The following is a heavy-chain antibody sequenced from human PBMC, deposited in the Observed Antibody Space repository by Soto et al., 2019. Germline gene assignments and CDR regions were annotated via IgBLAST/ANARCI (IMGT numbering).Heavy chain of an antibody. D-gene: IGHD2-15*01. V-gene: IGHV4-31*03. CDR3: ARARLSVVYAFDX. J-gene: IGHJ3*02. CDR2: IYYSGST. CDR1: GGSVSSVAYY. Sequence: SEPLSVTFTVSGGSVSSVAYYWTWIRQRPGTGLEWIGYIYYSGSTYSSPSLTSRLSISLETSKNQFSLRLSSVTAADTAMYYCARARLSVVYAFDXWGKVTMLTVS.